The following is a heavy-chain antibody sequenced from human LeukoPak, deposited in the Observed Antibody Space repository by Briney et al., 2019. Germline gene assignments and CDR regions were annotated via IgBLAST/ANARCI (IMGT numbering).Heavy chain of an antibody. CDR3: ARSLNHDILTGYYSAKRYFDL. J-gene: IGHJ2*01. V-gene: IGHV7-4-1*02. Sequence: ASVKVSCKASGYTFTSYAMNWVRQAPGQGLEWMGWINTNTGNPTYAQGFTGRFVFSLDTSVSTAYLQISSLKAEDTAVYYCARSLNHDILTGYYSAKRYFDLWGRGTLVTVSS. D-gene: IGHD3-9*01. CDR2: INTNTGNP. CDR1: GYTFTSYA.